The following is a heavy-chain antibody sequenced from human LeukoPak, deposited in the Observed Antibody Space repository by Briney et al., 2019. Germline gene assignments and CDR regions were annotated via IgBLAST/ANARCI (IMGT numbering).Heavy chain of an antibody. CDR2: IYDSGTT. Sequence: SQTLSLTCIVSGGSISSGGYYWSWIRQHPGKGLGWIGYIYDSGTTYYNPSLKSRVSISVDTSKNQFSLKLSSVTAADTAVYYCARGGDRRGFDYWGQGTLVTVSS. CDR3: ARGGDRRGFDY. D-gene: IGHD1-14*01. CDR1: GGSISSGGYY. V-gene: IGHV4-31*03. J-gene: IGHJ4*02.